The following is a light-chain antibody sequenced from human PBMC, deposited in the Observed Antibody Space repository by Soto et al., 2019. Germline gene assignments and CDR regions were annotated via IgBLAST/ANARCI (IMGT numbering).Light chain of an antibody. CDR2: AAS. CDR1: QAISKY. V-gene: IGKV1-27*01. Sequence: DIQMTQSPSSLSASVGDRVTITCRASQAISKYLAWYQQKPGEIPKLLIYAASTLESGIPPRFSGSGSGTDFTLTINNLQPEDVATYYCQRYYNAPFTFGGGTKVEIK. J-gene: IGKJ4*01. CDR3: QRYYNAPFT.